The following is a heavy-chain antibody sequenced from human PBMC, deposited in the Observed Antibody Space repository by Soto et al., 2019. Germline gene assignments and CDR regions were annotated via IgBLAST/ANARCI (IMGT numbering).Heavy chain of an antibody. D-gene: IGHD3-22*01. CDR3: AKGNYYESSGKNAFDM. CDR2: VSDSGSST. J-gene: IGHJ3*02. CDR1: GFTFSHFA. Sequence: EVQLLESGGGLIQPGGSLRLSCAASGFTFSHFAMSCVRQAPGKGLEWGSSVSDSGSSTYLADSVKGRFTISRDNSKKTMVLQMNSLRAEDTAVYYCAKGNYYESSGKNAFDMWGQGTKVTVSS. V-gene: IGHV3-23*01.